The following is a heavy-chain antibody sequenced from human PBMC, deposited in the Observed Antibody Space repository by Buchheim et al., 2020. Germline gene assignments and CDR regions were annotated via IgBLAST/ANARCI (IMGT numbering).Heavy chain of an antibody. V-gene: IGHV3-23*01. CDR2: ISAGGGRR. Sequence: EGHLLESGGGLVQPGGSLRLSCAASGFNFGSYAMSWVRQAPGKGLEWVATISAGGGRRSYADSVRGRFTISRDNDENTLFLQMNSLRPEDTALYYCAKEMGWFDPWGQGTL. CDR1: GFNFGSYA. CDR3: AKEMGWFDP. J-gene: IGHJ5*02. D-gene: IGHD2-8*01.